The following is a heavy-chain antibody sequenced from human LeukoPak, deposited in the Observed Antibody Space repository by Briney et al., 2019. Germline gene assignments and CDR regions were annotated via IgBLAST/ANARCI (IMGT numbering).Heavy chain of an antibody. CDR2: IYYSGST. Sequence: SETLSLTCTVSGGSISSYYWSWIRQPPGKGLEWIGYIYYSGSTNYNPSLKSRVTISVDTSKNQFSLKLSSVTAADTAVYYCASLKGYYDILTGYDAFDIWGQGTMVTVSS. CDR1: GGSISSYY. CDR3: ASLKGYYDILTGYDAFDI. V-gene: IGHV4-59*08. D-gene: IGHD3-9*01. J-gene: IGHJ3*02.